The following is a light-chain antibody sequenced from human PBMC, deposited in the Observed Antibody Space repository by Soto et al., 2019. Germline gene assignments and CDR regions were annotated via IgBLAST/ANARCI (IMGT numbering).Light chain of an antibody. Sequence: ETVMTQSPATLSVSLGERATLSCRASQSVNSNLAWYQQKPGQAPRLLIYGASIRATGVPARFSGSGSGTDFTLTISSLQPEDSAVYFCQQYKSWPPVTFGGGTKVDIK. CDR3: QQYKSWPPVT. V-gene: IGKV3-15*01. CDR1: QSVNSN. J-gene: IGKJ4*01. CDR2: GAS.